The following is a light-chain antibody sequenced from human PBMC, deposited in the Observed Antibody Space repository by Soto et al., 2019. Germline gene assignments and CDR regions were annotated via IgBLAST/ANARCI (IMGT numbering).Light chain of an antibody. V-gene: IGKV3-20*01. CDR2: RAS. CDR3: QQYGSSPLYT. Sequence: EIVLTQSPGTLSLSLGERATLSCRASQTFNSNYLAWYQQHSGQAPRLLIYRASSRATGIPDRFSGIGSGTDCTLTIRRLEPEDFAVYSCQQYGSSPLYTFGQGTKLEIK. CDR1: QTFNSNY. J-gene: IGKJ2*01.